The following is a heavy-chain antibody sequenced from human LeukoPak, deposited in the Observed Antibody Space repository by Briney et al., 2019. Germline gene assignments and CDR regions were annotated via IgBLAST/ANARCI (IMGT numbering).Heavy chain of an antibody. CDR2: INHSGST. V-gene: IGHV4-34*01. D-gene: IGHD3-22*01. CDR1: GGSFSGYY. CDR3: ARHSKNYYDSSGYYTPTPEYFQH. Sequence: SETLSLTCAVYGGSFSGYYWSWIRQPPGKGLEWIGEINHSGSTNYNPSLKSRVTISVDTSKNQFSLKLSSVTAADTAVYYCARHSKNYYDSSGYYTPTPEYFQHWGQGTLVTVSS. J-gene: IGHJ1*01.